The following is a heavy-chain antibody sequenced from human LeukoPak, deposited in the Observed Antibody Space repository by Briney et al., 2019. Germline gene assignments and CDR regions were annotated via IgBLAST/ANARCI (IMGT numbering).Heavy chain of an antibody. J-gene: IGHJ4*02. CDR1: GGSISSGDYH. CDR2: IPYRGTT. CDR3: AREKAYDSSVSYSNPFDY. V-gene: IGHV4-31*03. Sequence: SQTLSLTCSVSGGSISSGDYHWSWIRQLPGKGLEWIGYIPYRGTTYYNPSLESRVIALADTSKNQFSLKLSSVTAADTAVYYCAREKAYDSSVSYSNPFDYWGLGTLVTVSS. D-gene: IGHD3-22*01.